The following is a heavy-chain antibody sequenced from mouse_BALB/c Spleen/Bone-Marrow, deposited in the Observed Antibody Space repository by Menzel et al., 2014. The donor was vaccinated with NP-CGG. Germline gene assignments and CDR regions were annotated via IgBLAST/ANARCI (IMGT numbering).Heavy chain of an antibody. CDR1: GFTFSSFG. D-gene: IGHD4-1*01. CDR2: ISSGSSNI. CDR3: TRGGNWDDFDY. J-gene: IGHJ2*01. Sequence: EVNLVESGGGLVQPGGSRKLSCAASGFTFSSFGMHWVRQAPEKGLEWVAYISSGSSNIYYADTVKGRFTISRDNPKNTLFLQMTSLRSEDTAMYYCTRGGNWDDFDYWGQGTTLTASS. V-gene: IGHV5-17*02.